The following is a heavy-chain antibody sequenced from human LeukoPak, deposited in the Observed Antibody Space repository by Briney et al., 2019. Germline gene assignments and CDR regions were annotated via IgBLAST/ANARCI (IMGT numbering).Heavy chain of an antibody. CDR1: GFTFSSYR. J-gene: IGHJ6*02. CDR3: ARDRTWITYGMDV. CDR2: IKRDGSEK. Sequence: GGSLRLSCAASGFTFSSYRMSWVRQAPGKGLEWVANIKRDGSEKYYVDSVKGRFTISRDNAKNSLYLQMNSLRAEDTAVYYCARDRTWITYGMDVWGQGTTVTVSS. V-gene: IGHV3-7*01. D-gene: IGHD5-12*01.